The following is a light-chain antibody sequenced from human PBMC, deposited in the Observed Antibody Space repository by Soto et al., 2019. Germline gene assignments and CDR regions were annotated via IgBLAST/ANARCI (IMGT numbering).Light chain of an antibody. V-gene: IGLV2-8*01. Sequence: QSALTQPPSASGSPGQSATISCTGSSSDVSGYNYVSWYQQHPGKAPKLIIYEVSRRPSGVPDRFSGSKSGNTASLTVSGLQAEDEADYYCSSYARSNTVVFGGGTKVTVL. CDR1: SSDVSGYNY. CDR2: EVS. J-gene: IGLJ2*01. CDR3: SSYARSNTVV.